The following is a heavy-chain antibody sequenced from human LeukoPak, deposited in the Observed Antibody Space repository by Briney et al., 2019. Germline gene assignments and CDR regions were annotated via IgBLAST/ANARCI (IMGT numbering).Heavy chain of an antibody. Sequence: ASVKVSCKASGGTFSSYAISWVRQAPGQGLEWMGGIIPIFGTANYAQKFQGRVTITTDESTSTAYMELSSLRSEDTAVYYCARSYHYGSGSYYRPDAFDIWGQGTMVTVSS. D-gene: IGHD3-10*01. CDR3: ARSYHYGSGSYYRPDAFDI. CDR2: IIPIFGTA. CDR1: GGTFSSYA. V-gene: IGHV1-69*05. J-gene: IGHJ3*02.